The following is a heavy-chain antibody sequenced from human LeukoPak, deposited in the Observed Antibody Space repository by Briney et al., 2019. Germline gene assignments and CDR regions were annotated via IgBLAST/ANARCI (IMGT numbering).Heavy chain of an antibody. J-gene: IGHJ6*03. D-gene: IGHD2-2*01. CDR3: ARGRRINCSSTSCYGRDYYYYYMDV. Sequence: ASVKVSCKASGYNFISYGISWVRQAPGQGLEWMGWISAYNGNTNYAQKLQGRVTMTTDTSTSTAYMELRSLRSDDTAVYYCARGRRINCSSTSCYGRDYYYYYMDVWGKGTTVTVSS. CDR2: ISAYNGNT. V-gene: IGHV1-18*01. CDR1: GYNFISYG.